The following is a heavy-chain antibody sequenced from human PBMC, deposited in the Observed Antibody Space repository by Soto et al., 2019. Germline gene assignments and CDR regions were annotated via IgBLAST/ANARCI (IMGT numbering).Heavy chain of an antibody. CDR1: GYTFTSSG. V-gene: IGHV1-18*01. Sequence: QVQLVQSGAEVKKPGASVKVSCKASGYTFTSSGMRWVRQAPGQGLEWMGWISAHTGSSEYAQRFQGRVTMTTDRATSTDYMELSTMKSDATAVYYCARAFFYQGSDSRGYSFYAFDFWGPGTLVTVSS. CDR3: ARAFFYQGSDSRGYSFYAFDF. J-gene: IGHJ3*01. CDR2: ISAHTGSS. D-gene: IGHD3-22*01.